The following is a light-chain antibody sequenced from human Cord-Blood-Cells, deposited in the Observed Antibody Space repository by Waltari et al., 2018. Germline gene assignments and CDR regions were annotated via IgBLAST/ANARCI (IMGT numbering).Light chain of an antibody. V-gene: IGLV3-19*01. CDR1: SLRSYY. CDR3: NSRDSSGNHLV. J-gene: IGLJ3*02. CDR2: GKN. Sequence: SSELTQDPAVSVALGQTVRITCQGDSLRSYYASWYQQKPGQAPVLVIYGKNNRPSGIPDRFSGPSPGNTASLTITGAQAEDEADYNCNSRDSSGNHLVFGGGTKLTVL.